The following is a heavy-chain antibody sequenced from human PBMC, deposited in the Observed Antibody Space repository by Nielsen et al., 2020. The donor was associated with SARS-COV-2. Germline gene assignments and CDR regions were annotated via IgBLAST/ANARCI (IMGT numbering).Heavy chain of an antibody. Sequence: WVRQAPGQGLEWMGWISAYNGNTNYAQKLQGRVTMTTDTSTSTAYMELRSLRSDDTAVYYCARDHGGDFWGGYYDAFDIWGQGTMVTVSS. V-gene: IGHV1-18*01. CDR2: ISAYNGNT. J-gene: IGHJ3*02. CDR3: ARDHGGDFWGGYYDAFDI. D-gene: IGHD3-3*01.